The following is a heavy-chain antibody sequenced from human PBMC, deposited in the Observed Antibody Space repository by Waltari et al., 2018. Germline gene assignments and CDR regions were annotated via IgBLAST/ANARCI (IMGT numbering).Heavy chain of an antibody. D-gene: IGHD3-22*01. CDR3: ARDYCDRTNCHGMDV. CDR1: EFPFSSYA. CDR2: ISYNARKK. Sequence: QVQLVESGGGVVQPGRSLRLSCAASEFPFSSYAMHWVRQAPGKGLEWVAVISYNARKKYYVDSVKGRFTISRDNSKKTLFLQMNSLRAEDTAIYYCARDYCDRTNCHGMDVWGQGTAVTVSS. J-gene: IGHJ6*02. V-gene: IGHV3-30*04.